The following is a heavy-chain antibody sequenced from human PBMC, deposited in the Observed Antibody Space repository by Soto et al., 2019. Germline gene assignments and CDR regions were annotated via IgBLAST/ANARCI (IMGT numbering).Heavy chain of an antibody. CDR2: ISYDGSNK. V-gene: IGHV3-30*18. J-gene: IGHJ5*02. CDR1: GFTFSSYG. D-gene: IGHD1-7*01. Sequence: GGSLRLSCAASGFTFSSYGMHWVRQAPGKGLEWVAVISYDGSNKYYADSVKGRFTISRDNSKNTLYLQMNSLRAEDTAVYYCAKDFVIGNWNSPWGQGTLVTVSS. CDR3: AKDFVIGNWNSP.